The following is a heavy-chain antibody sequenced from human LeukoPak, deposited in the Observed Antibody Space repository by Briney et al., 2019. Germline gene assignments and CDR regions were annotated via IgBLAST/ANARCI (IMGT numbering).Heavy chain of an antibody. CDR3: ARYYESGRDPDY. CDR2: IFYSGST. J-gene: IGHJ4*02. D-gene: IGHD3-10*01. V-gene: IGHV4-39*01. Sequence: SETLSLTCGLSSGSISNSNYYWGWLRQPPGKGLEWIGSIFYSGSTDYNPSLKSRVTISVDTSKNHFSLKLNSVTAADTAVYFCARYYESGRDPDYWGQGTLVTVSS. CDR1: SGSISNSNYY.